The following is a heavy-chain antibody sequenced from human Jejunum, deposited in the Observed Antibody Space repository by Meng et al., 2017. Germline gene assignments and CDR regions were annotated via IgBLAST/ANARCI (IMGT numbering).Heavy chain of an antibody. CDR3: ARKGGTYSTGHFPHFDY. V-gene: IGHV4-4*02. CDR2: IFRTGTS. J-gene: IGHJ4*02. CDR1: VDSISSDNW. D-gene: IGHD6-19*01. Sequence: RRGACPGLWRRSGPLSLTCAVSVDSISSDNWWSWVRQPPGKGPEWIGDIFRTGTSNYSPSLRSRVAIYMDKSKNQFSLSLNSVTAADTAVYYCARKGGTYSTGHFPHFDYWGQGTLVTVSS.